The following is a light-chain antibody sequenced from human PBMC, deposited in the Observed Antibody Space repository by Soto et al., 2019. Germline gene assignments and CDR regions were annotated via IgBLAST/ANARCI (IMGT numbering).Light chain of an antibody. Sequence: QSALTQPASVFGSPGQSITISCTGTNSDIGGYNFVSWYQQHPGKVPKLMIYDVSNRPSGVSDRFSGSKSGNTASLTISGLQAEDEADYYCGSYRSSSTLVVFGGGTKLTVL. CDR2: DVS. V-gene: IGLV2-14*03. CDR3: GSYRSSSTLVV. J-gene: IGLJ2*01. CDR1: NSDIGGYNF.